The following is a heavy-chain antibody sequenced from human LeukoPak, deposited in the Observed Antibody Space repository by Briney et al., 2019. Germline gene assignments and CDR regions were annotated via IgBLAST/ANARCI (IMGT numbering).Heavy chain of an antibody. CDR1: GYSFTSYW. CDR3: ATVRTYGDYAMNY. V-gene: IGHV5-51*01. Sequence: GESLKISCKGSGYSFTSYWIGWVRQMPGKGLEWMGIIYPGDSDTRYSPSFQGQVTTSADKSISTAYLQWSSLKASDTGMYYCATVRTYGDYAMNYWGQGTLVTVSS. CDR2: IYPGDSDT. D-gene: IGHD4-17*01. J-gene: IGHJ4*02.